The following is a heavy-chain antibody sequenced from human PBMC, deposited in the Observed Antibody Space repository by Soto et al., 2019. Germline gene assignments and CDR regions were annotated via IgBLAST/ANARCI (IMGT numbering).Heavy chain of an antibody. CDR3: AHQGGGLFPFDN. Sequence: QITLKESGPTLVNPTQTLTLTCTFSGFSLSTSGVGVGWIRQPPGKALEGLAVIYGDDDKRYSPSLKSRLTITKDTSKNQVVLTMTNMDPVDTATYYCAHQGGGLFPFDNWGQGTLVTVSS. CDR1: GFSLSTSGVG. D-gene: IGHD3-16*01. J-gene: IGHJ4*02. V-gene: IGHV2-5*02. CDR2: IYGDDDK.